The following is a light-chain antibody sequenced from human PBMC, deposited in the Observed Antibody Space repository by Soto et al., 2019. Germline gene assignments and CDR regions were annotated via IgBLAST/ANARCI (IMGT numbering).Light chain of an antibody. CDR1: SSDVGSYNL. V-gene: IGLV2-23*01. CDR3: CSYAGSSTFGVV. Sequence: QSALTQPVSVSGSPGQSITISCTGTSSDVGSYNLVSWYQQHPGKAPKLMIYEGSKRPSGVSNRFSGSKSGNTASLTISGLQAEDEADYYCCSYAGSSTFGVVFGGGTKLTVL. J-gene: IGLJ2*01. CDR2: EGS.